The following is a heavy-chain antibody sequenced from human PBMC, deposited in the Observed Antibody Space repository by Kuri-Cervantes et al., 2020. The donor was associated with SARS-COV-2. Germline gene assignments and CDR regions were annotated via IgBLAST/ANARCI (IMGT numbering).Heavy chain of an antibody. Sequence: GESLKISCAASGFTFSDSAMTWVRQAPGKGLEWASTISGSADSTYYADSVKGRFTISRDNSKNTLYLQMNSLRAEDTAVYFCAKTKELLRYYYYGMDVWGQGTAVTVSS. D-gene: IGHD1-26*01. J-gene: IGHJ6*02. CDR2: ISGSADST. CDR1: GFTFSDSA. V-gene: IGHV3-23*01. CDR3: AKTKELLRYYYYGMDV.